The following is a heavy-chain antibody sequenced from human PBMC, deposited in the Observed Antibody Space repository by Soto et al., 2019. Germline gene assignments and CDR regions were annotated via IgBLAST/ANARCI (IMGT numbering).Heavy chain of an antibody. J-gene: IGHJ4*02. CDR1: GFTFSSYA. CDR3: ARSRITVIVVGGDY. V-gene: IGHV3-30-3*01. Sequence: GGSLRLSCAASGFTFSSYAMHWVRQAPGKGLEWVAVISYDGSNKYYADSVKGRFTISRDNSRNTLYLQMNSLRAEDTAVYYCARSRITVIVVGGDYWGQGTLVTVSS. D-gene: IGHD3-22*01. CDR2: ISYDGSNK.